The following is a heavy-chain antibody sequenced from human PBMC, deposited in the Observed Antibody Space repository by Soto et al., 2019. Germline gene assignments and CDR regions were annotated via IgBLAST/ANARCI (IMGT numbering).Heavy chain of an antibody. CDR3: ARDHLDCSGGSCYSWLFDP. V-gene: IGHV3-64*01. CDR2: ISSNGGST. CDR1: GFTFSSYA. Sequence: GGSLRLSCAASGFTFSSYAMHWVRQAPGKGLEYVSAISSNGGSTYYANSVKGRFTISRDNSKNTLYLKMGSLRAEDMAVYYCARDHLDCSGGSCYSWLFDPWGQGTLVTVSS. D-gene: IGHD2-15*01. J-gene: IGHJ5*02.